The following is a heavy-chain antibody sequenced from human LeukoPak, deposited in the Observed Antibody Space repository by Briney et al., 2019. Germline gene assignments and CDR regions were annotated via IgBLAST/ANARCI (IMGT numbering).Heavy chain of an antibody. CDR2: INWNGGST. V-gene: IGHV3-20*04. D-gene: IGHD1-26*01. J-gene: IGHJ4*02. CDR3: AREDLGGATPYFDY. CDR1: GFTVSSNY. Sequence: PGGSLRLSCAASGFTVSSNYMSWVRQAPGKGLEWVSGINWNGGSTGYADSVKGRFTISRDNAKNSLYLQMNSLRAEDTALYYCAREDLGGATPYFDYWGQGTLVTVSS.